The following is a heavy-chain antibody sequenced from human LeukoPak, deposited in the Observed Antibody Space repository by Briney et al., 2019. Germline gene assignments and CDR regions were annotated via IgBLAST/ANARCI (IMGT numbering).Heavy chain of an antibody. CDR1: GFPFSVFW. CDR3: ARHPEAGTIDY. J-gene: IGHJ4*02. V-gene: IGHV3-7*04. CDR2: IHRDGSEK. Sequence: GGSLRLSCAASGFPFSVFWMAWVRQAPGTGLEWVATIHRDGSEKYYVDSVRGRVTVSRDNAKSSLYLQMNSLRAEDTALYYCARHPEAGTIDYWGQGALVTVSS. D-gene: IGHD6-13*01.